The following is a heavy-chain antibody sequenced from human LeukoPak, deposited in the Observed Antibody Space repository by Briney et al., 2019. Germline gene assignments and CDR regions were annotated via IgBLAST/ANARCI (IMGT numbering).Heavy chain of an antibody. CDR1: GFTFINYG. CDR2: IWYDGSYK. D-gene: IGHD6-13*01. J-gene: IGHJ4*02. V-gene: IGHV3-33*06. Sequence: GGSPRLSCAASGFTFINYGMHWVRQAPGKGVDGVAVIWYDGSYKYYADSVKGRFTISRDNSKNTLYLQMNSLRAEDTAIYYCAKVVQYTASTGTGLDYWGQGTLVTVSS. CDR3: AKVVQYTASTGTGLDY.